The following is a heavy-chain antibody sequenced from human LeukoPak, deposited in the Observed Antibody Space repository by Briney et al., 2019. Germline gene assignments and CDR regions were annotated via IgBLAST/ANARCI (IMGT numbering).Heavy chain of an antibody. J-gene: IGHJ4*02. CDR1: GYTFTDYY. Sequence: GASVKVSCKASGYTFTDYYMHWVRQAPGQGFEWMGWINPDSGGTNYAQKFQGRVTMTRDTSISTAYMELRSLRSDDTAVYYCARVLIGYSGYGEGGYYFDYWGQGTLVTVSS. D-gene: IGHD5-12*01. CDR2: INPDSGGT. CDR3: ARVLIGYSGYGEGGYYFDY. V-gene: IGHV1-2*02.